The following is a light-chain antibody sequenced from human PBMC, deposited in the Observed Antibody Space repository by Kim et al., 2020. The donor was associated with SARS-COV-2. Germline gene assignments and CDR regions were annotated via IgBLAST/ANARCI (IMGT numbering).Light chain of an antibody. CDR3: CSYAGSYTFWV. V-gene: IGLV2-11*01. CDR1: GSGVVGYNY. CDR2: DVS. Sequence: QSMTMPCTGTGSGVVGYNYVAWVQQNPGKAPKLMIYDVSKRPSGVPDRFSGSKSGNTASLTISGLQAEDEADYYCCSYAGSYTFWVFGGGTQLTVL. J-gene: IGLJ2*01.